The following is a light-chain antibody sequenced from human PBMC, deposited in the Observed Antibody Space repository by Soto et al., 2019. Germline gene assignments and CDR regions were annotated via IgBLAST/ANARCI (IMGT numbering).Light chain of an antibody. CDR3: QQRHMWPIT. CDR2: DAY. CDR1: QTFRGF. V-gene: IGKV3-11*01. J-gene: IGKJ5*01. Sequence: EVVLTQSPDTLSLSPGERATLSCRASQTFRGFLAWYQQKPGQAPRLLIYDAYNRAADIPPRFSGSGSGTDFTLTISRLEPEDSAVYYCQQRHMWPITFGQGTRLEIK.